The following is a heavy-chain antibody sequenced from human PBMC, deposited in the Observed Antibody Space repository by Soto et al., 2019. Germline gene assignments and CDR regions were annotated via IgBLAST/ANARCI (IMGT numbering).Heavy chain of an antibody. J-gene: IGHJ4*01. D-gene: IGHD6-6*01. CDR2: IYYSGST. Sequence: SATLSLTCTVSCGSISSCSYYWGWIRQRPGKGLEWMGSIYYSGSTYYNPSLKSRVTISVDTSKNQFSLKLSSVTAADTAVYYCASQYSSSSLARIDYWGHGTQVSVSS. CDR3: ASQYSSSSLARIDY. V-gene: IGHV4-39*01. CDR1: CGSISSCSYY.